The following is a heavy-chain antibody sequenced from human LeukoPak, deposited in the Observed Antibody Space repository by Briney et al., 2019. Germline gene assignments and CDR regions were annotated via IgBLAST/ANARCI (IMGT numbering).Heavy chain of an antibody. CDR2: TRNKDRSYTT. V-gene: IGHV3-72*01. D-gene: IGHD5-12*01. CDR1: GFTFSDYY. CDR3: VKAASPSGFWYFHL. J-gene: IGHJ2*01. Sequence: GGSLRLSCAVSGFTFSDYYMAWVRQAPGKGLEWVARTRNKDRSYTTEYAPSVQGRFSISRDESKDSLHLQMDTLKTEDTAVYYCVKAASPSGFWYFHLWGRGTLVTVS.